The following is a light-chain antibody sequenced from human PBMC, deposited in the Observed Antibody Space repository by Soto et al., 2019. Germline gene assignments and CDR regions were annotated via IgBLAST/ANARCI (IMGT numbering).Light chain of an antibody. V-gene: IGLV2-11*01. CDR3: CSFAGSYSYV. J-gene: IGLJ1*01. Sequence: QSALTQPRSVSRTPGQSAAISCTGTSSDVGRYDYVSWYQQHAGKAPKLIVYDVTERPSGVPDRFSGSKSGNTASLTISGLEAEDEADYSCCSFAGSYSYVVGTGTKVTVL. CDR1: SSDVGRYDY. CDR2: DVT.